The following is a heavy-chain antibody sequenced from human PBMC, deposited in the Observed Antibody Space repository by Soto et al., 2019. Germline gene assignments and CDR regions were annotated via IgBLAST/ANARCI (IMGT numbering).Heavy chain of an antibody. D-gene: IGHD3-22*01. J-gene: IGHJ4*02. CDR1: GGFISSYY. CDR3: ARSIDSSGYYFSNC. V-gene: IGHV4-59*01. CDR2: THHTGST. Sequence: ETLSLTCTVSGGFISSYYWSWIRQSPGKGLEWIGYTHHTGSTNYNPSLKSRVTMSLDTSRNQFSLKLYSVTAADTAVYYCARSIDSSGYYFSNCWGQGTLVTVSS.